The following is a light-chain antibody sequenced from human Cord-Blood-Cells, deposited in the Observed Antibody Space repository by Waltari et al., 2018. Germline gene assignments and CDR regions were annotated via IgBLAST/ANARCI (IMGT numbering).Light chain of an antibody. V-gene: IGKV4-1*01. CDR3: QQYYSTPFT. J-gene: IGKJ3*01. CDR1: QSVLYSSNNKNY. CDR2: WAS. Sequence: DIVMTQSSDALAVSLGERATLHCKSSQSVLYSSNNKNYLAWYQQKPGQPPKLLLYWASTRESGVPDRFSGSGSGTDFTLTISSLQAEDVAVYYCQQYYSTPFTFGPGTKVDIK.